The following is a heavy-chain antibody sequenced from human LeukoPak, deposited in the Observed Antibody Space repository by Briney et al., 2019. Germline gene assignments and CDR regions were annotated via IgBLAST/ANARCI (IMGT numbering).Heavy chain of an antibody. CDR1: GDSISSGRYF. CDR2: IYTTGNT. V-gene: IGHV4-61*02. D-gene: IGHD2-2*01. CDR3: ARDPYCSSTSCPVGFDY. J-gene: IGHJ4*02. Sequence: SQTLSFICTVPGDSISSGRYFWNWIRQPAGKTLEWIGRIYTTGNTDYNPSLRGRFTISVDTSKNQFSLKLSSVTAADTAVYYCARDPYCSSTSCPVGFDYWGQGALVTVSS.